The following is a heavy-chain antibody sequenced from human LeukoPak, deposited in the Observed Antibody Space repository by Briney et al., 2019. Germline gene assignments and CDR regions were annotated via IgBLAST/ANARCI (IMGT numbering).Heavy chain of an antibody. V-gene: IGHV4-39*01. D-gene: IGHD6-6*01. CDR1: GGSLSTGSYY. J-gene: IGHJ5*01. CDR2: LYYSGST. CDR3: ARGANTSSRFDS. Sequence: SETLSLTCTLSGGSLSTGSYYWGWIRQPPGKGLAWFGSLYYSGSTYYPPSLNTRVTISVDTSRNQFSLKLTSVTAADTAIYYWARGANTSSRFDSWGQGTLVTVSS.